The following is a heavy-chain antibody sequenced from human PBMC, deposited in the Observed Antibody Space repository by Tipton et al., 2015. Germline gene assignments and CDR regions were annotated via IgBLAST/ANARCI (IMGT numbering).Heavy chain of an antibody. Sequence: QSGAEVKKPGASVKVSCKASGYSFTSYYMHWVRQAPGQGLEWMGTIDPSGGSMNYAQKFQGRLTMTRDTSTSTLYMELSSLRSEDTAVYYCARGRNNAFDIWGQGTLVTVSS. CDR3: ARGRNNAFDI. V-gene: IGHV1-46*01. CDR1: GYSFTSYY. CDR2: IDPSGGSM. J-gene: IGHJ3*02.